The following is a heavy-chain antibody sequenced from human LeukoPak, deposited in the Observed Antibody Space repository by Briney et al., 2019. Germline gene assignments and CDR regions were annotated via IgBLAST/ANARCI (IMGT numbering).Heavy chain of an antibody. Sequence: ASVKFCCKASGYIFINYGISWVRQAPGQGLEWMGWISIYNGHTDYAQKFQGRVIMTTDTSTTNAYMERRSLGSDDTVVYYCARLQFGGSTSRYYYYYTDFWGKGTTVTVSS. CDR2: ISIYNGHT. D-gene: IGHD5-24*01. J-gene: IGHJ6*03. CDR1: GYIFINYG. V-gene: IGHV1-18*01. CDR3: ARLQFGGSTSRYYYYYTDF.